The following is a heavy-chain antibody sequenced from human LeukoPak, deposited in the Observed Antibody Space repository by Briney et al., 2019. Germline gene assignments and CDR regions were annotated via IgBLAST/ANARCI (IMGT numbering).Heavy chain of an antibody. CDR1: GFTFSSYW. J-gene: IGHJ4*02. CDR2: ISGSGGST. V-gene: IGHV3-23*01. CDR3: ARDPGSGYEEHFDY. Sequence: GGSLRLSCAASGFTFSSYWMSWVRQAPGKGLEWVSAISGSGGSTYYADSVKGRFTISRDNAKDSLYLQMNSLRAEDTAVYYCARDPGSGYEEHFDYWGQGTLVTVSS. D-gene: IGHD5-12*01.